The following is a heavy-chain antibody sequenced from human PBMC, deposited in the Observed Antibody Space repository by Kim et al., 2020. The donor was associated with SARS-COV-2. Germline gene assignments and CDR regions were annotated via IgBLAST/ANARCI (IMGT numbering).Heavy chain of an antibody. CDR2: INTNTGNP. J-gene: IGHJ4*02. CDR1: GYTFTSYA. V-gene: IGHV7-4-1*02. CDR3: ARDVGGLLWFGELPYYFDY. D-gene: IGHD3-10*01. Sequence: ASVKVSCKASGYTFTSYAMNWVRQAPGQGLEWMGWINTNTGNPTYAQGFTGRFVFSLDTSVSTAYLQISSLKAEDTAVYYCARDVGGLLWFGELPYYFDYWGQGTLVTVSS.